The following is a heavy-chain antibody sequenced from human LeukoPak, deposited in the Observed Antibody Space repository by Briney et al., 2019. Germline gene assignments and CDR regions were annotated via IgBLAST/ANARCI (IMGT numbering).Heavy chain of an antibody. Sequence: GGSLRLSCAASGFTFSNYGMHWVRQAPGKGLEWVAAISYDGSNKYYADSVKGRFTISRDNSKNTLYLQMNSLRAEDTAVYYCAKDRYYYDNRIPDYWGQGTLVTVSS. CDR3: AKDRYYYDNRIPDY. J-gene: IGHJ4*02. D-gene: IGHD3-22*01. CDR1: GFTFSNYG. CDR2: ISYDGSNK. V-gene: IGHV3-30*18.